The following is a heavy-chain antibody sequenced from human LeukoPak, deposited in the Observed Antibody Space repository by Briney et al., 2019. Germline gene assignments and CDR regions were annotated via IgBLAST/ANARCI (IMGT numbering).Heavy chain of an antibody. CDR3: ARDPSPVGLAP. J-gene: IGHJ5*02. Sequence: GGSLRLSCVASGFSLSGYWMYWVRQAPGKGLMYISRNNGDGSTTNYADVVTGRFPMSRDNVKNTLYLQMHSLSVEDTAVYYCARDPSPVGLAPWGQGTLVTVSS. CDR1: GFSLSGYW. V-gene: IGHV3-74*01. CDR2: NNGDGSTT. D-gene: IGHD3-10*01.